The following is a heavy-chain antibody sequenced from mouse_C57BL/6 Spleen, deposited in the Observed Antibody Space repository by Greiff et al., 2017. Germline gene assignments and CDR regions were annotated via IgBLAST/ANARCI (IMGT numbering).Heavy chain of an antibody. CDR2: IHPSDSDT. J-gene: IGHJ3*01. CDR3: AINKFYYDYDGFAY. D-gene: IGHD2-4*01. V-gene: IGHV1-74*01. Sequence: QVQLQQSGAELVKPGASVKVSCKASGYTFPSYWMHWVKQRPGKGLEWIGRIHPSDSDTTYNQKFKGKATLTVDKSSSTAYMQLSSLTSEVSAVYYCAINKFYYDYDGFAYWGQGTLVTVSA. CDR1: GYTFPSYW.